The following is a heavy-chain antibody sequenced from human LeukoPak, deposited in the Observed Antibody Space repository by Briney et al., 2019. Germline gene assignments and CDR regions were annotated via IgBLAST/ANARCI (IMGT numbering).Heavy chain of an antibody. Sequence: GASVKVSCKASGGTFSSYAISWVRQAPGQGLEWMGGIIPIFGTANYAQKFQGRVTIAADESTSTAYMELSSLRSEDTAVYYCARDRDDILTGPRRTSYYYYMDVWGKETTVTISS. D-gene: IGHD3-9*01. CDR2: IIPIFGTA. CDR1: GGTFSSYA. CDR3: ARDRDDILTGPRRTSYYYYMDV. V-gene: IGHV1-69*01. J-gene: IGHJ6*03.